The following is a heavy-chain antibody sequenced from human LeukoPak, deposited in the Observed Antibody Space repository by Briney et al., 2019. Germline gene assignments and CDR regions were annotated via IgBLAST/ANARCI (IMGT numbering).Heavy chain of an antibody. V-gene: IGHV3-23*01. CDR1: GFTFSSYA. Sequence: GGSLRLSCAASGFTFSSYAMSWVRQAPGKGLEWVSAISGSGRSTYYADSVKGRFTISRDNSKNTLYLQMNSLRAEDTAVYYCAKADQRLLWFGELSAYYFDYWGQGTLVTVSS. CDR2: ISGSGRST. CDR3: AKADQRLLWFGELSAYYFDY. J-gene: IGHJ4*02. D-gene: IGHD3-10*01.